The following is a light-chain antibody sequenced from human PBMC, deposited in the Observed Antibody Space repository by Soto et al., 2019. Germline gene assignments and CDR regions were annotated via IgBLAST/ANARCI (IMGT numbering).Light chain of an antibody. CDR1: QSVSSTY. CDR3: QQYGSSRWT. CDR2: AAS. J-gene: IGKJ1*01. Sequence: EIVLTQSPDTLSLFPGERATLSCRASQSVSSTYLAWYQQKPGQAPRPLISAASSRATGIPDRFSGSGSGTDFTLTISRLEPEDFAVYYCQQYGSSRWTFGQGTKVDIK. V-gene: IGKV3-20*01.